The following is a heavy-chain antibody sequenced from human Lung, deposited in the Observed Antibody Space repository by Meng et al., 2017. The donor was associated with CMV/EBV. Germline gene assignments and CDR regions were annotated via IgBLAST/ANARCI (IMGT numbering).Heavy chain of an antibody. CDR1: GDTFRSHS. Sequence: SVXVSXKASGDTFRSHSISWVRQAPGQGLGWMGGIIPILGIATYAQKFQGRVSIAADKSTTKAYMELSRQRSEDTAVDFYERALYYYGSSGYYHYFDYWXQGTLVTVSS. V-gene: IGHV1-69*10. CDR2: IIPILGIA. J-gene: IGHJ4*02. CDR3: ERALYYYGSSGYYHYFDY. D-gene: IGHD3-22*01.